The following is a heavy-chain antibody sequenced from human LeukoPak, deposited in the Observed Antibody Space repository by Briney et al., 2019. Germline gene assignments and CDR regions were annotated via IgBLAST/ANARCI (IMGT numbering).Heavy chain of an antibody. CDR3: AKAERFSGTKTPDY. Sequence: TGGSLGLSCAVSGFTFTSYAMSWVRQAPGKGLEWVSAISGSGRTTYYADSVKGRFTISRDNSKNTLYLQMNSLRAEDTAVYYCAKAERFSGTKTPDYWGQGTLVTVSS. D-gene: IGHD5-12*01. CDR2: ISGSGRTT. CDR1: GFTFTSYA. J-gene: IGHJ4*02. V-gene: IGHV3-23*01.